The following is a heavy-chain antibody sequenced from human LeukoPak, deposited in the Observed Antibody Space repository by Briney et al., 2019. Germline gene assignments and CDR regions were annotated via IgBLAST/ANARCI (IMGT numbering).Heavy chain of an antibody. V-gene: IGHV1-46*01. CDR3: ARDFSSSWYSY. CDR2: IKPSGGST. D-gene: IGHD6-13*01. Sequence: VASVKVSCKASGYTFTSYYMHWVRQAPGQGLEWMGIIKPSGGSTSYAQKFQGRVTITRDTSTSTVYMELSSLRSEDTAMYYCARDFSSSWYSYWGQGTLVTVSS. J-gene: IGHJ4*02. CDR1: GYTFTSYY.